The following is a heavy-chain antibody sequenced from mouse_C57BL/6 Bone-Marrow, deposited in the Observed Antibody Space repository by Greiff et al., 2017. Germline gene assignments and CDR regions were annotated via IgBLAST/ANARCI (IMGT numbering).Heavy chain of an antibody. V-gene: IGHV1-72*01. J-gene: IGHJ1*03. Sequence: QVQLQQPGAELVKPGASVKLSCKASGYTFTSYWMHWVKQRPGRGLEWIGRIDPNSGGTKYNEKFKGKATLTVDKPSSTASMPLSSLTSEDSAVYYGAHCSSIDLHLAVWGTGTTVTVSS. CDR3: AHCSSIDLHLAV. CDR2: IDPNSGGT. CDR1: GYTFTSYW. D-gene: IGHD1-3*01.